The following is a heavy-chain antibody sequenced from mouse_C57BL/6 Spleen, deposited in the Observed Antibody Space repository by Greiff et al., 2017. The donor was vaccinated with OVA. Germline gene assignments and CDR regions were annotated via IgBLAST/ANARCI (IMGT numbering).Heavy chain of an antibody. CDR2: IYPTRGST. CDR1: GYTFTSYW. V-gene: IGHV1-64*01. CDR3: ARRGRYDYDGMAY. J-gene: IGHJ3*01. D-gene: IGHD2-4*01. Sequence: VQLQQPGAELVKPGASVKLSCKASGYTFTSYWMHWVKQRPGQGLEWIGMIYPTRGSTNYNEKFKSKAPLTVDNSSSTAYMQLSSLTSEDSAFYDWARRGRYDYDGMAYWGQGTLVTVSA.